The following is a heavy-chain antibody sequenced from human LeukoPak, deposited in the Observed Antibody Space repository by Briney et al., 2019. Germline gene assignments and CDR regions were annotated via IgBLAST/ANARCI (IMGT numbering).Heavy chain of an antibody. CDR1: GGSISSSSYY. J-gene: IGHJ4*02. V-gene: IGHV4-61*05. CDR2: IYYSGST. CDR3: ARFGETGGHFDY. Sequence: SETLSLTCTVSGGSISSSSYYWGWIRQPPGKGLEWIGYIYYSGSTNYNPSLKSRVTISVDTSKNQFSLKLSSVTAADTAVYYCARFGETGGHFDYWGQGTLVTVSS. D-gene: IGHD3-16*01.